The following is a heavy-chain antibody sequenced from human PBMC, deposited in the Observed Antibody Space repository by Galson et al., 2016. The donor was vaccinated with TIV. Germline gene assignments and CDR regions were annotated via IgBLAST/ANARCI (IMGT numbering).Heavy chain of an antibody. V-gene: IGHV1-69*13. D-gene: IGHD2-21*02. J-gene: IGHJ6*02. CDR1: GGTINSYA. CDR2: IFPIFGSP. Sequence: SVKVSCKASGGTINSYAINWVRQAPGQGLEWLGGIFPIFGSPTYGQNFQGRVSLTADEYTTTAYMELSSLRSEDTAVYFCAGSRHHLRGDPYYYYMMDGWGQGTTVSVSS. CDR3: AGSRHHLRGDPYYYYMMDG.